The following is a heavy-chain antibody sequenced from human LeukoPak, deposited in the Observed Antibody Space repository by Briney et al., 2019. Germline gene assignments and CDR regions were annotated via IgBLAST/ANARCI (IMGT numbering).Heavy chain of an antibody. D-gene: IGHD3-10*01. CDR1: GGSISSYY. CDR2: IYYSGST. Sequence: SETLSLTCTVSGGSISSYYWSWIRQPPGKGLEWIGYIYYSGSTKYNPSLKSRVTISVDTSKNQFSLKLSSVTAADTAVYYCARGQVLLAYWGQGTLVTVSS. J-gene: IGHJ4*02. V-gene: IGHV4-59*01. CDR3: ARGQVLLAY.